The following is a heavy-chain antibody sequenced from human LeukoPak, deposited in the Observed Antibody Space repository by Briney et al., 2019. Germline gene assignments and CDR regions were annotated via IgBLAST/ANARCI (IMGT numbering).Heavy chain of an antibody. CDR3: ARLFGVVINYYMDV. CDR2: IYSGGST. V-gene: IGHV3-66*02. Sequence: GGSLRLSCAASGFTVSSNYMSWVRQAPGKGLEWVSVIYSGGSTYYADSVKGRFTISRDNSKNTLYLQMNSLRAEDTAVYYCARLFGVVINYYMDVWGKGTTVTVSS. D-gene: IGHD3-3*01. J-gene: IGHJ6*03. CDR1: GFTVSSNY.